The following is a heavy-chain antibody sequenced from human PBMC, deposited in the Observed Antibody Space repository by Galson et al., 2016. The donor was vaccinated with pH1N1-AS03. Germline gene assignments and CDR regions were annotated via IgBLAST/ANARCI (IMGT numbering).Heavy chain of an antibody. J-gene: IGHJ4*02. Sequence: PALVKPTQTLTLTCTFSGFSLNTDGMRVSWIRQPPGKALEWLARIDWDDDKFYRTSLKTRLTLSKDTSKNQVVLTLTNVGPVDAATYYCGLTGIAATGYFDYWGQGTLVTVSS. D-gene: IGHD6-13*01. V-gene: IGHV2-70*04. CDR1: GFSLNTDGMR. CDR2: IDWDDDK. CDR3: GLTGIAATGYFDY.